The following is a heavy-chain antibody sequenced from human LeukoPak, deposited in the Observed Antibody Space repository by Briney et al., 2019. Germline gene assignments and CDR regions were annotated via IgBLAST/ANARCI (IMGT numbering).Heavy chain of an antibody. V-gene: IGHV1-18*01. CDR3: ARARDFWSSYGPNYDY. Sequence: GASVKVSCKTSGYTFNSYYINWVRQAPGQGLEWIGWISAYNGKTLYTQELQGRVTMTIDTSTTTAYMELRSLRSDDTAVYYCARARDFWSSYGPNYDYWGQGTLVSVSS. CDR2: ISAYNGKT. CDR1: GYTFNSYY. D-gene: IGHD3-3*01. J-gene: IGHJ4*02.